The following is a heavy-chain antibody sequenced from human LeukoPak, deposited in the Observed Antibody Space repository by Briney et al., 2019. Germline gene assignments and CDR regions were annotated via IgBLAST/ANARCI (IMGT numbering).Heavy chain of an antibody. CDR1: GYTFTSYA. V-gene: IGHV7-4-1*02. CDR3: ARDAVLVGATNWFDP. Sequence: ASVKVSYKASGYTFTSYAMNWVRQAPGQGLEWMGWINTNTGNPTYAQGFTGRFVFSLDTSVSTAYLQISSLKAEDTAVYYCARDAVLVGATNWFDPWGQGTLVTVSS. J-gene: IGHJ5*02. CDR2: INTNTGNP. D-gene: IGHD1-26*01.